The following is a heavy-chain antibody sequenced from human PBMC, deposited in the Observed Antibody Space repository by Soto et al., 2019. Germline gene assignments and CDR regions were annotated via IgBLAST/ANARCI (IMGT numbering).Heavy chain of an antibody. Sequence: SETLSLTCTVSGGSISSGGYSWSWIRQPPGKGLEWIGSFYYSGSTYYNPSLKSRVTISVDTSKTQFSLKLSSVNAADTAVYYCARNGGSSSAATQFDPWGQGTLVTVSS. D-gene: IGHD2-15*01. CDR1: GGSISSGGYS. CDR3: ARNGGSSSAATQFDP. V-gene: IGHV4-31*03. J-gene: IGHJ5*02. CDR2: FYYSGST.